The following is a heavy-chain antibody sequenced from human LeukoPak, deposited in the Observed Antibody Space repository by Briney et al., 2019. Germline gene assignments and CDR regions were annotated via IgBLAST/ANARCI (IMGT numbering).Heavy chain of an antibody. CDR1: GFTFSSYS. CDR3: ARDPYSGLFDY. J-gene: IGHJ4*02. D-gene: IGHD4-11*01. V-gene: IGHV3-21*01. CDR2: ISSSSSYI. Sequence: GGSLGLSCAASGFTFSSYSMNWVRQAPGKGLEWVSSISSSSSYIYYADSLKGRSTISRDNAKNSLYLQMNSLRAEDTAVYYCARDPYSGLFDYWGQGTLVTVFS.